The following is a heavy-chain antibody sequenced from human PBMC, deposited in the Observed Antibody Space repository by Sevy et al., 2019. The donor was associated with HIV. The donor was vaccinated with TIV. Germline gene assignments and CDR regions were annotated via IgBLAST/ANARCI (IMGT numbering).Heavy chain of an antibody. CDR1: GYTFTEYY. CDR3: ARMGDYFDTSGYYPLKY. CDR2: INPQTGGT. Sequence: ASVKVSCKASGYTFTEYYVHWLRQAPGQGLEWMGWINPQTGGTYFAKKFQDRVTLTTATSINAVYMELSGLKFDDTAVFYRARMGDYFDTSGYYPLKYWGLGTLVTVSS. V-gene: IGHV1-2*02. D-gene: IGHD3-22*01. J-gene: IGHJ4*02.